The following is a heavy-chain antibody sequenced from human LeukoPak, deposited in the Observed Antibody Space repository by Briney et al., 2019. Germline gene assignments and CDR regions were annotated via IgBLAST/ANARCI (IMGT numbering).Heavy chain of an antibody. J-gene: IGHJ4*02. V-gene: IGHV3-74*01. CDR3: ASGARDGYKYTLDY. Sequence: GGSLRLSSATSGFTFSSYWMHWVRQVPRKGLVWVSRINSDGSTTNYADSVGGRFTISRDNAKTTLYLQMNSLRAEDTAVYYCASGARDGYKYTLDYRGQGILVTVSS. CDR2: INSDGSTT. CDR1: GFTFSSYW. D-gene: IGHD5-24*01.